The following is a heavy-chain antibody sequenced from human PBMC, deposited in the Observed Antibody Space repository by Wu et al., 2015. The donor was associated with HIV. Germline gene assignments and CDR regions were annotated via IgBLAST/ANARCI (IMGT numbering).Heavy chain of an antibody. Sequence: QVQLVQSGAEVKKPGASVKVSCKASGYTFTTYGISWVRQAPGQGLEWVGWISPYNGDTNYAQKFQGRVTVTTHTSTSTAYMELTSLRSDDTAVYYCVRDSTEDRPNWFDPWGQGTLVIVSS. CDR1: GYTFTTYG. D-gene: IGHD6-6*01. J-gene: IGHJ5*02. CDR2: ISPYNGDT. CDR3: VRDSTEDRPNWFDP. V-gene: IGHV1-18*01.